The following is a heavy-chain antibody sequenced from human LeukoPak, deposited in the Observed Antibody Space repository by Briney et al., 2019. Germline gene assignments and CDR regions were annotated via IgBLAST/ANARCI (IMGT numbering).Heavy chain of an antibody. CDR3: ARRGVAAAGVYFDY. CDR2: IYYSGST. Sequence: SETLSLTCTVSGGSISSYYWSWIRQPPGKGLEWLGYIYYSGSTNYNPSLKSRVTISVDTSKNQFSLKLSSVTAADTAVYYCARRGVAAAGVYFDYWGQGTLVTVSS. CDR1: GGSISSYY. J-gene: IGHJ4*02. V-gene: IGHV4-59*08. D-gene: IGHD6-13*01.